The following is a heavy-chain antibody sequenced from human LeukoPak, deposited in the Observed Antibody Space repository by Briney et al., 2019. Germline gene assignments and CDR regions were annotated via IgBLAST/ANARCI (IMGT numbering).Heavy chain of an antibody. V-gene: IGHV4-30-2*01. Sequence: SETLSLTCAVSGGSISSGGYSWSWIRQPPGKGLEWIGYIYHSGSTYYNPSLKSRVTISVDRSKNQFSLRLSSVTAADTAVYYCARYYDSSGYYNWGQGTLVTVSS. D-gene: IGHD3-22*01. CDR2: IYHSGST. J-gene: IGHJ4*02. CDR1: GGSISSGGYS. CDR3: ARYYDSSGYYN.